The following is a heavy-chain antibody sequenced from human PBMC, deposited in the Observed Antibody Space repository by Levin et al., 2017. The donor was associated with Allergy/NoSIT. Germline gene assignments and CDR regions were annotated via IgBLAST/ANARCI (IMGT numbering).Heavy chain of an antibody. CDR1: GFTFSSYA. CDR2: IIASGGST. J-gene: IGHJ4*02. V-gene: IGHV3-23*01. CDR3: AKPGRGMVGASYFDY. D-gene: IGHD1-26*01. Sequence: GGYLRLSCAASGFTFSSYAMNWVRQAPGKGLEWVSSIIASGGSTYYADSVKGRFTIYRDNSKSTLYLQMNSLRAEDAAVYYCAKPGRGMVGASYFDYWGQGSLVTVCS.